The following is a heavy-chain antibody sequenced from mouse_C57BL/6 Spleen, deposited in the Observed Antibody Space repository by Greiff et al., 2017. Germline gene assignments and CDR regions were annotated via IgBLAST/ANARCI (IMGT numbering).Heavy chain of an antibody. CDR1: GFTFSDYG. Sequence: EVQLVQSGGGLVKPGASLKLSCAASGFTFSDYGMHWVRQAPEQGLEWVAYISRGSSTINYADTVKGRFTISRDNAKNTLFLQMTRLGSEATAMYYCASPYYDYDVGYWGQGTTLTVSS. D-gene: IGHD2-4*01. V-gene: IGHV5-17*01. CDR3: ASPYYDYDVGY. J-gene: IGHJ2*01. CDR2: ISRGSSTI.